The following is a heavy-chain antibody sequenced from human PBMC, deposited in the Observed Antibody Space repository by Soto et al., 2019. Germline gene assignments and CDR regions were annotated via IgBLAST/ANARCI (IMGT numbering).Heavy chain of an antibody. Sequence: SETLRLPCAVSGGSVSIGGFPLSWNRQQPGKGLEWIGYIYHSGSTYYNPSLKSRVTISVDRSKNQFSLKMSSVTAADTAVYYCAREGYYDSSGYVIDYWGQGTLVTVSS. CDR3: AREGYYDSSGYVIDY. J-gene: IGHJ4*02. D-gene: IGHD3-22*01. CDR2: IYHSGST. CDR1: GGSVSIGGFP. V-gene: IGHV4-30-2*01.